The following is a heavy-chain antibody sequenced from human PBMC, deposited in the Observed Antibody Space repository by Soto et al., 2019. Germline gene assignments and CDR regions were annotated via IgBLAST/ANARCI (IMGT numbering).Heavy chain of an antibody. CDR1: GITLSRDW. Sequence: PGGSLRLSCTASGITLSRDWMTWVRQAPGKGLEWVASIKPDGSGEYYLDSVKGRFTISRDNTKNSLYLQANSLGAEDTAVYFCAKVVGGDRLSTSDAFDIWGQGTMVTVSS. V-gene: IGHV3-7*01. D-gene: IGHD2-21*02. CDR3: AKVVGGDRLSTSDAFDI. J-gene: IGHJ3*02. CDR2: IKPDGSGE.